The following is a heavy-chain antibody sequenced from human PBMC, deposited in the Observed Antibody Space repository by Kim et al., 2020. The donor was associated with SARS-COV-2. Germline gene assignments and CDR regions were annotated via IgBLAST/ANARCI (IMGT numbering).Heavy chain of an antibody. CDR3: ARARLKDYYDSSGYYGY. CDR2: IIPIFGTA. Sequence: SVKVSCKASGGTFSSYAISWVRQAPGQGLEWMGGIIPIFGTANYAQKFQGRVTITADESTSTAYMELSSLRSEDTAVYYCARARLKDYYDSSGYYGYWGQGTLVTVSS. J-gene: IGHJ4*02. V-gene: IGHV1-69*13. CDR1: GGTFSSYA. D-gene: IGHD3-22*01.